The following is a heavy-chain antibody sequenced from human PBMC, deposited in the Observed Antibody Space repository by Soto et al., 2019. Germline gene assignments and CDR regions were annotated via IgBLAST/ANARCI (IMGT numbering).Heavy chain of an antibody. V-gene: IGHV3-53*01. J-gene: IGHJ4*02. D-gene: IGHD1-1*01. Sequence: ELQVVESGEGLIHPGGSLRLSCGASGFTVNSNYMSWVREAPGKGLEWVSVIYSGGDIYYADSVKGRFTISRDDSKNTVYLQMNSLRADDAAIYYCAKANLEGLDFWGQGTLVSVSS. CDR1: GFTVNSNY. CDR2: IYSGGDI. CDR3: AKANLEGLDF.